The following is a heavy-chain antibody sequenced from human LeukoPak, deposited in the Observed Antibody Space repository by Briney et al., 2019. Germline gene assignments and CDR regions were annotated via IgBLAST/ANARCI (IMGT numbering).Heavy chain of an antibody. Sequence: PGRSLRLSCAASGFTFDDYAIHWVRQAPGKGLEWISGISWNSGSIGYADSVKGRFTISRDNSKNTLYLQMNSLRAEDTAVYYCAIPPRYCSSTSCPPLSWGQGTLVTVSS. CDR3: AIPPRYCSSTSCPPLS. CDR2: ISWNSGSI. CDR1: GFTFDDYA. D-gene: IGHD2-2*01. V-gene: IGHV3-9*01. J-gene: IGHJ4*02.